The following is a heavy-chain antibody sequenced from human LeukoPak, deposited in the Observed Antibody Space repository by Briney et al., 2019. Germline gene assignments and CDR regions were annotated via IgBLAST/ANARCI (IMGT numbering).Heavy chain of an antibody. V-gene: IGHV3-7*01. D-gene: IGHD6-13*01. CDR2: IKQDGSEK. J-gene: IGHJ6*03. Sequence: GGSLRLSCAASGFTFSNYNMNWVRQAPGKGLEWVANIKQDGSEKYYVDSVKGRFTISRDNAKNSLYLQMNSLRAEDTAVYYCARSSSSWSRILYYYYYMDVWGKGTTVTVSS. CDR1: GFTFSNYN. CDR3: ARSSSSWSRILYYYYYMDV.